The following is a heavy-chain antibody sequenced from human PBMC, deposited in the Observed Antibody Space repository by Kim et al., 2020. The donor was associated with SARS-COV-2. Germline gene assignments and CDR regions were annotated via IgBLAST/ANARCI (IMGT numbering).Heavy chain of an antibody. CDR1: GYTFTGYY. J-gene: IGHJ1*01. CDR3: ASHYCSSTSCYPEYFQH. D-gene: IGHD2-2*01. Sequence: ASVKVSCKASGYTFTGYYMHWVRQAPGQGLEWMGWINPNSGGTNYAQKFQGRVTMTRDTSISTAYMELSRLRSDDTAVYYCASHYCSSTSCYPEYFQHWGQGTLVTVSS. V-gene: IGHV1-2*02. CDR2: INPNSGGT.